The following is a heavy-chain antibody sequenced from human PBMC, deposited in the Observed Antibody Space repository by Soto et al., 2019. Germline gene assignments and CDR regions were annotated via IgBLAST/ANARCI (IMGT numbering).Heavy chain of an antibody. CDR3: TTLDYYDSSGYCGNY. J-gene: IGHJ4*02. CDR2: IKSKTDGGTT. D-gene: IGHD3-22*01. V-gene: IGHV3-15*07. CDR1: GFTFSNAW. Sequence: PGGSLRLSCAASGFTFSNAWMNWVRQAPGKGLEWVGRIKSKTDGGTTDYAAPVKGRFTISRDDSKNTLYLQMNSLKTEDTAVYYCTTLDYYDSSGYCGNYWGQGTLVTVSS.